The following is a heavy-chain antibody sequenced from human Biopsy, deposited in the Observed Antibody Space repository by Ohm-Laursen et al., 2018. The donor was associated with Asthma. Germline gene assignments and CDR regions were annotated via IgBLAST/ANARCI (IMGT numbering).Heavy chain of an antibody. CDR1: GYTFISYA. J-gene: IGHJ4*02. Sequence: ASVKVSCKASGYTFISYAIHWVRQAPGQGLEWMGWINAGNGNTKYSQKFQGRVTITGDTSASTAYMELSSLRSEDTAVYYCARASYDILTGYYNYFDYWGQGTLVTVSS. CDR3: ARASYDILTGYYNYFDY. CDR2: INAGNGNT. V-gene: IGHV1-3*01. D-gene: IGHD3-9*01.